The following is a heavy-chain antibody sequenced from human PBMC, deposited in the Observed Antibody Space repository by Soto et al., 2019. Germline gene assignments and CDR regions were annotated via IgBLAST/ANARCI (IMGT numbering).Heavy chain of an antibody. Sequence: QVRLQESGPGLVKPSQTLSLTCSVSGASISRGDYYWSWIRQPPGKGLEWIGYIFNAAGTSYNPSLKSRLTISADTSKNQFSLRLTSVTAADTAFYYCARGTPVDFWGQGNLVTVSS. V-gene: IGHV4-30-4*08. D-gene: IGHD2-2*01. CDR3: ARGTPVDF. J-gene: IGHJ4*02. CDR2: IFNAAGT. CDR1: GASISRGDYY.